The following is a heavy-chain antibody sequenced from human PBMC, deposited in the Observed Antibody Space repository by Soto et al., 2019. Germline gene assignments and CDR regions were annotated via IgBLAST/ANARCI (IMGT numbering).Heavy chain of an antibody. CDR1: GYTFTSYG. Sequence: GASVKVSCKASGYTFTSYGISWLRQAPGQGLEWMGWISAYNGNTNYAQKLQGRVTMTTDTSTSTAYMELRSLRSDDTAVYYCARVMPVLRYSRPNWFDPWGQGTLVTVSS. CDR2: ISAYNGNT. V-gene: IGHV1-18*01. J-gene: IGHJ5*02. CDR3: ARVMPVLRYSRPNWFDP. D-gene: IGHD3-9*01.